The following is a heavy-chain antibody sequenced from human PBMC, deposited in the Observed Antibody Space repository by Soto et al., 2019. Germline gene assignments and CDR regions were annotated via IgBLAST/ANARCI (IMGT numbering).Heavy chain of an antibody. CDR1: GGSLSRYS. CDR2: IIYRGSR. J-gene: IGHJ6*01. CDR3: ARAPSSGHWNQPWQTPRRTGNYGMDV. D-gene: IGHD1-1*01. Sequence: HVQLQHWGAGLLKPSDTLSLTCAVSGGSLSRYSWNWVRQPPGKGLEWIGEIIYRGSRNYNPSLMSRVTISVATSTNPFFLKLTSVTAADTGVYFCARAPSSGHWNQPWQTPRRTGNYGMDVLGPGTTVTVSS. V-gene: IGHV4-34*12.